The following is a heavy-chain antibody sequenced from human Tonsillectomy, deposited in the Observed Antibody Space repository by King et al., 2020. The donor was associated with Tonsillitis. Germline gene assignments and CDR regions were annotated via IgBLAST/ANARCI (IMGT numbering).Heavy chain of an antibody. CDR2: INCNGGST. D-gene: IGHD3-10*01. CDR1: GFTFGDYG. J-gene: IGHJ4*02. CDR3: ARPMVRGVIITYYFDY. V-gene: IGHV3-20*04. Sequence: VQLVESGGGVVRPGGSLRLSCAASGFTFGDYGMSWVRQAPGKGLEWVSGINCNGGSTGYADSVKGRFTISRDNAKNSLYLQLTSLRAEDTALYYCARPMVRGVIITYYFDYWGQGTLVTVSS.